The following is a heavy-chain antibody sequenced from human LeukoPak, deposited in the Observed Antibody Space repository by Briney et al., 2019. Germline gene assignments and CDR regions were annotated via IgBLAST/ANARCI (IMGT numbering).Heavy chain of an antibody. CDR2: IYYSGST. CDR1: GGSISSSSYY. D-gene: IGHD6-13*01. Sequence: SETLSLTCTVSGGSISSSSYYWGWIRQPPGKGLEWIGSIYYSGSTYYNPSLKSRVTISVDTSKNQFSLKLSSVTAADTAVYYCAALGYSSSPTLDYWGQGTLVTVSS. J-gene: IGHJ4*02. CDR3: AALGYSSSPTLDY. V-gene: IGHV4-39*07.